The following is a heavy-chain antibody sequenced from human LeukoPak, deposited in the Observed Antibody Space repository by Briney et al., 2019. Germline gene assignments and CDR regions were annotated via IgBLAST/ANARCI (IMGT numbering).Heavy chain of an antibody. CDR1: GYTFTSYD. J-gene: IGHJ5*02. D-gene: IGHD3-10*01. CDR2: MNPNSGNT. Sequence: ASVKVSCKASGYTFTSYDINWVRQATGQGLEWMGWMNPNSGNTGYARKFQGRVTMTRNTSISTAYMELSSLRPEDTAVYYCARGRITMVRGVFDPWGQGTLVTVSS. CDR3: ARGRITMVRGVFDP. V-gene: IGHV1-8*01.